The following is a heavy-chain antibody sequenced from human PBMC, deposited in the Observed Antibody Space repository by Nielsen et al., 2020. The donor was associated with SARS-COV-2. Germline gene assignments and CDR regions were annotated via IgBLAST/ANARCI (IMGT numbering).Heavy chain of an antibody. CDR2: IYYSGST. V-gene: IGHV4-39*02. CDR1: GGSISSSSYY. J-gene: IGHJ3*02. CDR3: AREPGGMGDAFDI. Sequence: SETLSLTCTVSGGSISSSSYYWGWIRQPPGKGLEWIGRIYYSGSTYYNPSLKSRVAISVDTSKNQFSLKLSSVTAADTAVYYCAREPGGMGDAFDIWGQGTMVTVSS. D-gene: IGHD1-14*01.